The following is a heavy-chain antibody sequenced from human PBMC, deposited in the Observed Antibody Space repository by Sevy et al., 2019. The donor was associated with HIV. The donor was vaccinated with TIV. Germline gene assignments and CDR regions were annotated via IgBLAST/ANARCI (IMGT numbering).Heavy chain of an antibody. CDR2: IWYDESNK. Sequence: GGSLRLSCTASGFTFSSNAMYWVRQAPGKGLEWVAVIWYDESNKYNADSVKGRFTISRDNSKNMLYLQMNSLRAEDTAVYYCARGVATTYYYHYGMDVWGQGTTVTVSS. CDR1: GFTFSSNA. D-gene: IGHD5-12*01. CDR3: ARGVATTYYYHYGMDV. J-gene: IGHJ6*02. V-gene: IGHV3-33*01.